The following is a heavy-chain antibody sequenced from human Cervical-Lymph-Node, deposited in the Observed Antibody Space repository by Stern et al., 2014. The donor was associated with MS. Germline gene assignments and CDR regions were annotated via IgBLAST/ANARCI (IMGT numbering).Heavy chain of an antibody. CDR2: LYWEDDK. CDR3: AHSRVKYCRGGTCYSSLFDY. V-gene: IGHV2-5*02. Sequence: QVTLRESGPTLVKPTQTVTLTCTLSGFSVATAGDGVGWIRQPPGKALEWLALLYWEDDKLYSPSLKNRLTIIKNTSKNQVVLTMTNVDPVDTATYYCAHSRVKYCRGGTCYSSLFDYWGQGTLVTVSS. J-gene: IGHJ4*02. CDR1: GFSVATAGDG. D-gene: IGHD2-15*01.